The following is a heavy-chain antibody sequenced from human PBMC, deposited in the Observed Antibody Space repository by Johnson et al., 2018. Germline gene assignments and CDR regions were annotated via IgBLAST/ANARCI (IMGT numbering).Heavy chain of an antibody. D-gene: IGHD4-17*01. V-gene: IGHV3-7*01. Sequence: VQLVESGGGLVQPGGSLRLSCVGSGFSFAYWMTWVRQAPGKGLDWVANINPDGTTRHYVDSVRGRFTISRDNAANSLYLQMNSLRAEYTAVYYCARVAYRDEGFDYWGQGTLVTVSS. CDR3: ARVAYRDEGFDY. J-gene: IGHJ4*02. CDR1: GFSFAYW. CDR2: INPDGTTR.